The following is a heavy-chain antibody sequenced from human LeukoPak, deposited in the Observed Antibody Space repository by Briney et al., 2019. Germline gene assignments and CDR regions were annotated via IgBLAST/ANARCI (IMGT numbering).Heavy chain of an antibody. V-gene: IGHV1-18*01. Sequence: SVKVSCKASGYTFTSYGISWVRQAPGQGLEWMGWISAYNGNTNYAQKLQGRVTITTDESTSTAYMELSSLRSEDTAVYYCASGGELPSFDYWGQGTLVTVSS. CDR1: GYTFTSYG. J-gene: IGHJ4*02. CDR3: ASGGELPSFDY. CDR2: ISAYNGNT. D-gene: IGHD1-26*01.